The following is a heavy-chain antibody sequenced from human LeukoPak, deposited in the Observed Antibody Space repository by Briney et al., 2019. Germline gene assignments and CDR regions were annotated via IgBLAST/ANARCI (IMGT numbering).Heavy chain of an antibody. CDR3: ARTYLNDAFDI. V-gene: IGHV3-66*01. Sequence: GGSLRLSCAASGFTVSSNYISWVRQAPGKGLEWVSVIYSGGSTYYADSVKGRFTISRDNSKNTLYLQMNSLRAEDTAVYYCARTYLNDAFDIWGQGTMVTVSS. J-gene: IGHJ3*02. CDR1: GFTVSSNY. CDR2: IYSGGST.